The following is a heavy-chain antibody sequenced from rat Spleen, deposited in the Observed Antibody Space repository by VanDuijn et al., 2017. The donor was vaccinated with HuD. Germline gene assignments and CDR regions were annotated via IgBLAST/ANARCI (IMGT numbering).Heavy chain of an antibody. J-gene: IGHJ2*01. CDR3: TRDSSQYYFDY. D-gene: IGHD1-2*01. Sequence: EVQLVESDGGLVQPGRSLKLSCAASGFTFSDYYMAWVRQAPTKGLEWVATISYDGSSTYYRDSVKGRFTISRDNAKSTLYLQMDSLRSEDTAAYYCTRDSSQYYFDYWGQGVMVTVSS. CDR2: ISYDGSST. V-gene: IGHV5-29*01. CDR1: GFTFSDYY.